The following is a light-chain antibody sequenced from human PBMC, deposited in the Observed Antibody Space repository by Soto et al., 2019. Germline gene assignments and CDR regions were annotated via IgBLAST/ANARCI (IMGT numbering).Light chain of an antibody. CDR2: KAS. J-gene: IGKJ1*01. CDR3: QQDNVYSWT. CDR1: QSISTW. Sequence: DIQMTQSPSTLSASVGDRVTITCRASQSISTWLAWYQQKPGKAPKLLIYKASSLESGVPSRFSGSGSGTDFILTIIILQPDDSATYYCQQDNVYSWTFAQGTKVEIK. V-gene: IGKV1-5*03.